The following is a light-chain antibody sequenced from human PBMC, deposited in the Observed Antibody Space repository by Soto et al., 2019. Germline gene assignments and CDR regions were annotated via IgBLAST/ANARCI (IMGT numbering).Light chain of an antibody. CDR3: QVWDSSSDLYV. CDR2: SDS. CDR1: DIGRRS. Sequence: SYELTQPPSVSVAPGKTARITCGGNDIGRRSVHWYQQKQGQAPVLVMYSDSDRPSGIPERFSGSNSGNTATLTISRVEAGDEADYYCQVWDSSSDLYVFGSGTKLTVL. J-gene: IGLJ1*01. V-gene: IGLV3-21*04.